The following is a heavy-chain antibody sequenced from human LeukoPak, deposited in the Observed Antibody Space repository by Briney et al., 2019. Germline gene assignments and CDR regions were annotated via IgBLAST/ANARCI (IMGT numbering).Heavy chain of an antibody. CDR3: ARQPSGTYSFDI. Sequence: PSEILSLTCTVSGGSMSSSHWSWIRQSPGKGLEWIAYIHYTGSANYNPSLKSRVTISVDTSKNQLSLQLSSVTAADTAAYFCARQPSGTYSFDIWGQGTMVTVSS. CDR2: IHYTGSA. D-gene: IGHD1-26*01. J-gene: IGHJ3*02. CDR1: GGSMSSSH. V-gene: IGHV4-59*08.